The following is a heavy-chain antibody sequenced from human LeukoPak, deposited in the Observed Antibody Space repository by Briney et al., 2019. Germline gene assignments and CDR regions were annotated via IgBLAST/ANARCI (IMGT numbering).Heavy chain of an antibody. Sequence: SETLSLTCTVSGGSINGYYWSWIRQSPGKGLESLGYIYYTGSTNYNPSLKSRVTMSVDTSSNQFFLRLSSVTAADTAVYYCARFSEYYHSSVHYLDYWGQGTLVSVSS. CDR2: IYYTGST. D-gene: IGHD3-22*01. CDR3: ARFSEYYHSSVHYLDY. CDR1: GGSINGYY. V-gene: IGHV4-59*01. J-gene: IGHJ4*02.